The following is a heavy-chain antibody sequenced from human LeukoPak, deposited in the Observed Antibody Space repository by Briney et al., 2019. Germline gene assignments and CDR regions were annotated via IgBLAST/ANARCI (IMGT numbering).Heavy chain of an antibody. CDR3: ARDLKVKDWSTWFDR. J-gene: IGHJ5*02. CDR1: GFTFGSYT. V-gene: IGHV3-33*01. D-gene: IGHD3/OR15-3a*01. Sequence: PGGSLRLSCAASGFTFGSYTMHWVRQAPGKGLEWVAVFYYDGSFKYYADSEKGRFTISRDISENTLHLQMNSLRAEDTAVYYCARDLKVKDWSTWFDRWGQGTLVTVSS. CDR2: FYYDGSFK.